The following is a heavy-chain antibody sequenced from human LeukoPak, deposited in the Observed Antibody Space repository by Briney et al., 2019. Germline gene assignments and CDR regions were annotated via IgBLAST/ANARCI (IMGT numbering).Heavy chain of an antibody. CDR1: GHSISSGYY. V-gene: IGHV4-38-2*02. D-gene: IGHD1-14*01. J-gene: IGHJ3*02. Sequence: SETLSLTCTVSGHSISSGYYWGWIRQPPGKGLEWIGRVYSGGSTHYNPSLKSRVTISVDTSKNQFSLKLSSVTAADTAVYYCASVRRWGSAITLAFDIWGQGTMVTVSS. CDR2: VYSGGST. CDR3: ASVRRWGSAITLAFDI.